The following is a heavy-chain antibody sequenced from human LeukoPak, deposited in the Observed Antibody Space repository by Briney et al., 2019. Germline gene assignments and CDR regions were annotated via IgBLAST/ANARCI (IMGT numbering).Heavy chain of an antibody. CDR3: ARHYFAVVRIAARGPWFDP. D-gene: IGHD6-13*01. V-gene: IGHV4-39*01. Sequence: SETLSLTCPVSGGSISSSSYYWGWTRQPPGKGLEWIGSIYYSGSTYYNPSLKSRVTISVDTSKNQFSLKLSSVTAADTAVYYCARHYFAVVRIAARGPWFDPWGQGTLVTVSS. CDR2: IYYSGST. J-gene: IGHJ5*02. CDR1: GGSISSSSYY.